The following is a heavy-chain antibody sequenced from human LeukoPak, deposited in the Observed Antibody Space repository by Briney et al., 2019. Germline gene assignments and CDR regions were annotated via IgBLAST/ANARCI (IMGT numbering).Heavy chain of an antibody. CDR3: AGGIAMVRGGDV. V-gene: IGHV3-7*01. CDR2: IKQDGSEK. Sequence: TGGSLRLSCAASGLTFSTYLMTWVRQAPGKGLEWVANIKQDGSEKNYVDSVKGRFTISRDNAKNSLYLQMNSLRVEDTAVYYCAGGIAMVRGGDVWGKGTTVTVSS. D-gene: IGHD3-10*01. J-gene: IGHJ6*04. CDR1: GLTFSTYL.